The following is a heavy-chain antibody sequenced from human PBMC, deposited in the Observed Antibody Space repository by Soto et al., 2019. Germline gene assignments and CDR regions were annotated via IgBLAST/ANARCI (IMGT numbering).Heavy chain of an antibody. Sequence: EVHLLESGGGLVQPGGSLRLSCAASGFTFRSYAMSWVRQAPGRGLEWVSTFGGRDFNTYYADSVKGRFTVSRDNDNSALFLQMNGLRAEDTAVYYCAKGTDPGAFDIWGQGTLVTVSS. J-gene: IGHJ3*02. CDR1: GFTFRSYA. D-gene: IGHD3-10*01. V-gene: IGHV3-23*01. CDR3: AKGTDPGAFDI. CDR2: FGGRDFNT.